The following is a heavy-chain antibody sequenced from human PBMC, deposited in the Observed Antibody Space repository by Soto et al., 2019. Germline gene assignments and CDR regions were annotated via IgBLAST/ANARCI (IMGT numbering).Heavy chain of an antibody. V-gene: IGHV4-34*01. J-gene: IGHJ4*02. CDR2: INHSGST. D-gene: IGHD3-9*01. Sequence: SETLSLTCAVYGGSFSGYYWSWIRQPPGKGLEWIGEINHSGSTNYNPSLKSRVTVSIDTSKNEFSLTLSSLTAADTAVYYCGRSWADGLLTNYYNDFDRWGQGTLVTVSS. CDR1: GGSFSGYY. CDR3: GRSWADGLLTNYYNDFDR.